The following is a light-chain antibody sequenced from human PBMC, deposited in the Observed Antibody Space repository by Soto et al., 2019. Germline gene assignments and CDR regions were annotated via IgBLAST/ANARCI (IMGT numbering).Light chain of an antibody. V-gene: IGKV3-20*01. CDR1: QNIINNIY. J-gene: IGKJ1*01. CDR2: HAS. Sequence: EIVLTPSPGTLSLSPVERATLSCRASQNIINNIYLAWYQQKPGRAPRLLIWHASNRATGIPDRFSGSGSGTDFTLTISRLEPEDFAVYYCQQFRTFGQGTKV. CDR3: QQFRT.